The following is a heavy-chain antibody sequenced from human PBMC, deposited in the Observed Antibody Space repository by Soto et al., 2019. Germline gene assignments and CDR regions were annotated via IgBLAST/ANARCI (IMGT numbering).Heavy chain of an antibody. D-gene: IGHD3-3*01. V-gene: IGHV4-59*01. CDR2: LYYTGST. CDR3: ARGGGYDFRSSQAPPIDV. J-gene: IGHJ6*02. Sequence: PSDTLSLTCNVSGGSISDFYWSWIRQSPGKRLEWIGYLYYTGSTNYNPALKSRVTISLDTSKNQFSLKVRSVTAADTAVYYCARGGGYDFRSSQAPPIDVWGQGTTVTVSS. CDR1: GGSISDFY.